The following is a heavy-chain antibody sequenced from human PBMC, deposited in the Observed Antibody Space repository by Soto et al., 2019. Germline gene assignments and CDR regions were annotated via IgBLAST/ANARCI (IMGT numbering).Heavy chain of an antibody. CDR2: IIPILGIA. V-gene: IGHV1-69*02. CDR1: GGTFSSYT. D-gene: IGHD6-19*01. Sequence: ASVKVSCKASGGTFSSYTISWVRQAPGQGLEWMGRIIPILGIANYAQKFQGRVTITADKSTSTAYMELSSLRSEDTAVYYCARGPPEYRIAVAANPYYFDYWGQGTLVTVSS. CDR3: ARGPPEYRIAVAANPYYFDY. J-gene: IGHJ4*02.